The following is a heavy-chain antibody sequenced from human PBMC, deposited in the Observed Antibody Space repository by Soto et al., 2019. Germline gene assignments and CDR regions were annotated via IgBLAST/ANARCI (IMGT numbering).Heavy chain of an antibody. CDR3: ARDLFSGGGYCSGGSCYSGHYYYYGMDV. CDR2: TYYRSKWYN. D-gene: IGHD2-15*01. V-gene: IGHV6-1*01. CDR1: GDSVSSNSAA. Sequence: SQTLSLTCAISGDSVSSNSAAWNWIRQSPSRGLEWLGRTYYRSKWYNDYAVSVKSRITINPDTSKNQFSLQLNSVTPEDTAVYYFARDLFSGGGYCSGGSCYSGHYYYYGMDVWGQGTTVTVSS. J-gene: IGHJ6*02.